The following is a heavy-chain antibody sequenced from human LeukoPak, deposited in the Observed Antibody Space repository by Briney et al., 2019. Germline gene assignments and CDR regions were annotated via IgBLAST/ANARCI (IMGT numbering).Heavy chain of an antibody. D-gene: IGHD1-26*01. CDR2: INPNSGGT. CDR1: GYTFTGYY. Sequence: ASVKVSCKASGYTFTGYYMHWVRQAPGQGLEWMGWINPNSGGTNYAQKFQGRVTMTRDTSISTAYMELSRLRSDDTAVYYCARERTGDVGATLAHWGQGTLVTVSS. V-gene: IGHV1-2*02. J-gene: IGHJ4*02. CDR3: ARERTGDVGATLAH.